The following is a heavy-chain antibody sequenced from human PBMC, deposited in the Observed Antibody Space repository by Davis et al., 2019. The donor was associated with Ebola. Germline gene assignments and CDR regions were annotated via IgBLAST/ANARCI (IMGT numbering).Heavy chain of an antibody. CDR2: IWYDGSRK. CDR1: GFTFSSYG. Sequence: GESLKISCAASGFTFSSYGMHWVRQAPDKGLEWVAVIWYDGSRKYYGDSVKGRFTISRDNSNNLLYLQMNSLRAEDTAVYYCARPYSGSYQFDYWGQGTLVTVSS. V-gene: IGHV3-33*08. CDR3: ARPYSGSYQFDY. D-gene: IGHD1-26*01. J-gene: IGHJ4*02.